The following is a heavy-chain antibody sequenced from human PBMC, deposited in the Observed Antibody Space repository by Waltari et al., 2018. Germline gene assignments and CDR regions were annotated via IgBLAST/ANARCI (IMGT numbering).Heavy chain of an antibody. CDR3: ARGPDSGSYFDY. CDR2: IWYDGSNK. D-gene: IGHD1-26*01. J-gene: IGHJ4*02. Sequence: VQLVESGGGVVQPGRSLRLSCAASGFTFSSYGMHWVRQAPGKGLEWVAVIWYDGSNKYYADSVKGRFTSSRDNSKNTLYLQMNSLRAEDTAVYYCARGPDSGSYFDYWGQGTLVTVSS. V-gene: IGHV3-33*01. CDR1: GFTFSSYG.